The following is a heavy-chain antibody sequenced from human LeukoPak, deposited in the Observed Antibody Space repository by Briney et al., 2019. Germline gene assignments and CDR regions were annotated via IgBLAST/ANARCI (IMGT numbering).Heavy chain of an antibody. CDR3: ARRSGYSVDY. J-gene: IGHJ4*02. Sequence: GGSLRLSCAASGFTVSGNYMSWVRQAPGKGLDWVSLIYSDGSTYYADSVKGRFTISRDNSKNTVYLLTNSLRAEDTAVYYCARRSGYSVDYWGQGTLVTVSS. CDR1: GFTVSGNY. CDR2: IYSDGST. D-gene: IGHD3-22*01. V-gene: IGHV3-53*01.